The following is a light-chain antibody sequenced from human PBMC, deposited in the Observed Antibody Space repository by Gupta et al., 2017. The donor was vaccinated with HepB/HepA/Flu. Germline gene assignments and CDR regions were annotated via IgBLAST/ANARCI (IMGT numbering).Light chain of an antibody. CDR2: SNI. Sequence: SVLTQPPSASGTPGQRVTISCSGSSSNIGSNTVIWYQQLPGTAPKLLIYSNIQRPSGVPDRFSGSKSGTSVSLAISGLQSEDEADYHCAAWDDSLNGWVFGGGTKLTVL. CDR3: AAWDDSLNGWV. V-gene: IGLV1-44*01. J-gene: IGLJ3*02. CDR1: SSNIGSNT.